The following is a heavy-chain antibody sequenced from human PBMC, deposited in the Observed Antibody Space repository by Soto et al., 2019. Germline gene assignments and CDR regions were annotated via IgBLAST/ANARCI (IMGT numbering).Heavy chain of an antibody. CDR3: ARGTQTTVTTRLFDC. CDR1: GFTFSSRW. J-gene: IGHJ4*02. CDR2: INSDGTTI. V-gene: IGHV3-74*01. D-gene: IGHD4-17*01. Sequence: GGSRRLSCAASGFTFSSRWMHWVRQAPGKGLVWVSRINSDGTTITYADSVKGRFTISRDNAKNTLYLQMNSLRAEDTAVYYCARGTQTTVTTRLFDCWGQGTLVTVSS.